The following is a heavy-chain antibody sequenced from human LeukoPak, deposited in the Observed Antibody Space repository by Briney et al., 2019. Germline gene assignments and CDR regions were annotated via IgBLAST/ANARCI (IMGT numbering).Heavy chain of an antibody. J-gene: IGHJ3*02. CDR2: IYDSGST. V-gene: IGHV4-39*07. CDR3: ARDLRASTDDAFDI. D-gene: IGHD5/OR15-5a*01. Sequence: SETLSLTCTVSGGSISSSSYCWGWIRQPPGRGLEWIGSIYDSGSTYYNPSLKSRVTISVDTSKNQFSLKLRSVTAADTAVYYCARDLRASTDDAFDIWGQGTMVTVSS. CDR1: GGSISSSSYC.